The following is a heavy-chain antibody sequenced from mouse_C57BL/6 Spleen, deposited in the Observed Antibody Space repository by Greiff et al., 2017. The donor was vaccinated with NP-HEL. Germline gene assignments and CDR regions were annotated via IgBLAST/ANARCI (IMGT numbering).Heavy chain of an antibody. D-gene: IGHD2-3*01. CDR2: INPSSGYT. CDR1: GYTFTSYT. J-gene: IGHJ2*01. V-gene: IGHV1-4*01. CDR3: ASSPDGYYAFDY. Sequence: QVQLKESGAELARPGASVKMSCKASGYTFTSYTMHWVKQRPGQGLEWIGYINPSSGYTKYNQKFKDKATLTADKSSSTAYMQLSSLTSEDSAVYYCASSPDGYYAFDYWDQGTTLTVSS.